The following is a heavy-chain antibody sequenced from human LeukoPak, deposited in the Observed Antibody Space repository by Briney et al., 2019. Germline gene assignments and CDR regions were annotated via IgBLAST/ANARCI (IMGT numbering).Heavy chain of an antibody. J-gene: IGHJ6*03. CDR3: AKVDVVPASKAAYYMDV. CDR2: IYTSGST. Sequence: SETPSLTCTVSGGSISSYYWSWIRQPAGKGLEWIGRIYTSGSTNYNPSLKSRVTMSVDTSKNQFSLKLSSVTAADTAVYYCAKVDVVPASKAAYYMDVWGKGTTVTVSS. CDR1: GGSISSYY. V-gene: IGHV4-4*07. D-gene: IGHD2-15*01.